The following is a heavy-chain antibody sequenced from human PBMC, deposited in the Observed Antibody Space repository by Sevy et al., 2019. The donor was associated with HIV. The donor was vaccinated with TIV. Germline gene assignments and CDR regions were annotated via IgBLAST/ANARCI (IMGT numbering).Heavy chain of an antibody. J-gene: IGHJ5*02. Sequence: GGSLRLSCAASGFTFSSYWMQWVRQAPGKGLVWVSRINGDGSSTTYADSVKGRFTISRDNAKNTLYLQMNSLRAEDTAVYYCAKTSLGLWRGWFDPWGQGTLVTVSS. D-gene: IGHD2-21*01. V-gene: IGHV3-74*01. CDR1: GFTFSSYW. CDR3: AKTSLGLWRGWFDP. CDR2: INGDGSST.